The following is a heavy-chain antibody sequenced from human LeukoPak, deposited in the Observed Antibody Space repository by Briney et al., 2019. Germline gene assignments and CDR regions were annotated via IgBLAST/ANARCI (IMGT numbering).Heavy chain of an antibody. J-gene: IGHJ5*02. Sequence: APVKVSCKASGYTFTGYYMHWVRQAPGQGLEWMGWINPNSGGTNYAQKFQGRVTMTRDTSISTAYMELSRLRSDDTAVYYCARDLQDKSGSLIAVAGNWFDPWGQGTLVTVSS. CDR1: GYTFTGYY. CDR3: ARDLQDKSGSLIAVAGNWFDP. CDR2: INPNSGGT. D-gene: IGHD6-19*01. V-gene: IGHV1-2*02.